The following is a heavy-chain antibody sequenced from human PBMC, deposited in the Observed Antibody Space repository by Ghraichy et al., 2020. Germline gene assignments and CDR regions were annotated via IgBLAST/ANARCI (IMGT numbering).Heavy chain of an antibody. CDR2: IYYSGST. CDR1: GGSISSYY. V-gene: IGHV4-59*01. CDR3: ARGGTVVIGGYYYYMDV. J-gene: IGHJ6*03. Sequence: SETLSLTCTVSGGSISSYYWSWIRQPPGKGLEWIGYIYYSGSTNYNPSLKSRVTISVDTSKNQFSLKLSSVTAADTAVYYCARGGTVVIGGYYYYMDVWGKGTTVTVSS. D-gene: IGHD4-23*01.